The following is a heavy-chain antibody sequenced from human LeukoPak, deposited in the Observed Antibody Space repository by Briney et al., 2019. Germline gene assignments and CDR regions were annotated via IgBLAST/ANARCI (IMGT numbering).Heavy chain of an antibody. CDR3: ARSAKVEWLLYYRSDWFDP. Sequence: SETLSLTCAVYGGSFSGYYWSWIRQPPGKGLEWIGEINHSGSTNYNPSLKSRVTISVDTSKNQFSLKLSSVTAADTAVYYCARSAKVEWLLYYRSDWFDPWGQGTLSPSPQ. CDR2: INHSGST. V-gene: IGHV4-34*01. J-gene: IGHJ5*02. D-gene: IGHD3-3*01. CDR1: GGSFSGYY.